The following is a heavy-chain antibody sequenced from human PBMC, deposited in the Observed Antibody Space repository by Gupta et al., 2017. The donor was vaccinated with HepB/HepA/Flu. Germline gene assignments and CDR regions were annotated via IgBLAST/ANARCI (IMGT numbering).Heavy chain of an antibody. CDR3: AKDSNYGSPPGYYFDY. Sequence: EVQLVESGGGLVQPGRSLRLSCAASGFTFDDYAMHWVRQAPGKGLEWVSGISWNSGSIGYADSVKGRFTISRDNAKNSLYLQMNSLRAEETALYYCAKDSNYGSPPGYYFDYWGQGTLVTVSS. V-gene: IGHV3-9*01. CDR1: GFTFDDYA. CDR2: ISWNSGSI. D-gene: IGHD3-10*01. J-gene: IGHJ4*02.